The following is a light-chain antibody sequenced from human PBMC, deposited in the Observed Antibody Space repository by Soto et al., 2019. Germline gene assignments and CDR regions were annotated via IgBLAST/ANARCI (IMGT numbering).Light chain of an antibody. CDR2: GAS. V-gene: IGKV3-15*01. CDR1: QSVSRS. Sequence: IVLTQSPGTLSLSPGEGSTPSSRASQSVSRSYVAWYQQKPGQAPRLRSDGASTRATGIPARCSGSGSGTECTLTISSLQSEDFAVYYCQQYNNWPLTFGGGTKVDI. J-gene: IGKJ4*01. CDR3: QQYNNWPLT.